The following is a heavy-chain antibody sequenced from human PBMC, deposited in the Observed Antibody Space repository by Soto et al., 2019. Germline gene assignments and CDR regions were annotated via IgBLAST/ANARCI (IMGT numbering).Heavy chain of an antibody. CDR2: IWYDGSNK. CDR1: GFTFSSYG. Sequence: QVQLVESGGGVVQPGRSLRLSCAASGFTFSSYGMHWVRQAPGKGLEWVAVIWYDGSNKYYADSVKGRFTISRDNSKNTLYLQMNSLRAEDTAVYYCAREQLLSYFDYWGLGTLVTVSS. D-gene: IGHD1-26*01. J-gene: IGHJ4*02. CDR3: AREQLLSYFDY. V-gene: IGHV3-33*01.